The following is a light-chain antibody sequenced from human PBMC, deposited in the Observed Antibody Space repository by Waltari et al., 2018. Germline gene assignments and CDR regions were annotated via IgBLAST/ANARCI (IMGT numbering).Light chain of an antibody. Sequence: IVMPQTPLSLSVTPGQPASISCKSSQSLLHSDGKTYLYWYLQKPGQSPQLLIYAVSSRFSGGPDRFSGSGSGTDFTLKISRVEAEDVGVYYCMQGIHLRTFGQGTKVEIK. V-gene: IGKV2-29*02. CDR3: MQGIHLRT. CDR2: AVS. J-gene: IGKJ1*01. CDR1: QSLLHSDGKTY.